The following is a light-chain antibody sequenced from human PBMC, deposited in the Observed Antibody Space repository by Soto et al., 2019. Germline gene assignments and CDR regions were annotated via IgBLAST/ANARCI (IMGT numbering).Light chain of an antibody. CDR3: QTWDSSTYYV. J-gene: IGLJ1*01. CDR2: QDT. Sequence: SYELTQPPSVSVSPGQTATITCSGDKLGDKYASWYQQQPGQSPVLVIYQDTKRPSGIPERFSGSNSGNTAALTTSGTQAMDEADYYCQTWDSSTYYVFGTGTKLTVL. CDR1: KLGDKY. V-gene: IGLV3-1*01.